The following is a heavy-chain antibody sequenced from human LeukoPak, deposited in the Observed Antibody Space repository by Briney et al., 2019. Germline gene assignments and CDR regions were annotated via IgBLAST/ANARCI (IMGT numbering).Heavy chain of an antibody. CDR3: AKMGAQGSDYCYGMDV. V-gene: IGHV3-30*18. D-gene: IGHD1-26*01. CDR1: GFTFSSYG. Sequence: PGGSLRLSCAASGFTFSSYGMHWVRQAPGKGLEWVAVISYDGSNKYYADSVKGRFTISRDNSKNTLYLQMNSLRAEDTAVYYCAKMGAQGSDYCYGMDVWGQGTTVTVSS. CDR2: ISYDGSNK. J-gene: IGHJ6*02.